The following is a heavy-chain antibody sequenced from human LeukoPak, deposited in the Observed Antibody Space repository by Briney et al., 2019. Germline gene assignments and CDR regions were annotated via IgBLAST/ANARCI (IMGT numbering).Heavy chain of an antibody. CDR2: ISSSGGST. V-gene: IGHV3-64*04. CDR3: AKDAYYYDSSGYSDY. CDR1: GFTFSSYA. Sequence: PGGSLRLSCSASGFTFSSYAMHWVRQAPGKGLEYVSAISSSGGSTYYADSVKGRFTISRDNSKNTLYLQMNSLRAEDTAVYYCAKDAYYYDSSGYSDYWGQGTLVTVSS. D-gene: IGHD3-22*01. J-gene: IGHJ4*02.